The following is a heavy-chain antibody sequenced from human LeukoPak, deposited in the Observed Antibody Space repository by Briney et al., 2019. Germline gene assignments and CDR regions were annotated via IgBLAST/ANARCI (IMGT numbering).Heavy chain of an antibody. Sequence: SETLSLTCAVYGGSFSGYYWSWIRQPPGKGLEWIGEINHSGSTNYNPSLKSRVTISVDPSKNQFSLKLSSVTAADTAVYYCARGRRYCSSTSCYPYMDVWGKGTTVTVSS. D-gene: IGHD2-2*01. CDR2: INHSGST. V-gene: IGHV4-34*01. J-gene: IGHJ6*03. CDR1: GGSFSGYY. CDR3: ARGRRYCSSTSCYPYMDV.